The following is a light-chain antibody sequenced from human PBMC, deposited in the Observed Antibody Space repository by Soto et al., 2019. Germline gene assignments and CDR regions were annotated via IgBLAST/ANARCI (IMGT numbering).Light chain of an antibody. V-gene: IGKV3-11*01. Sequence: NFLTQSPATLSLSPGERATLSCRASQSVGIYLAWYQQKPGQAPRLLIYDSFQRATGIPARFSGSGSGTDFTLTLSSLEPEYFAVYYCQQRSNWSPPFTFGPGTKVEIK. CDR3: QQRSNWSPPFT. J-gene: IGKJ2*01. CDR2: DSF. CDR1: QSVGIY.